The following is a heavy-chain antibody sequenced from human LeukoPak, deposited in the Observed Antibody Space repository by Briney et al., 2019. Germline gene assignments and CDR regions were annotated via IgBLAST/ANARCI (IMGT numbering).Heavy chain of an antibody. V-gene: IGHV3-7*01. J-gene: IGHJ4*02. CDR2: VKEDGSQK. Sequence: GASLRLSCAASGFTFSRYWMSWVRQPPGKGLEWVASVKEDGSQKNYVDTVKGRFTISRDNAKKSLVLQMNSLRVDDTAVYYCAREAYWGPGILVTVSS. CDR3: AREAY. CDR1: GFTFSRYW.